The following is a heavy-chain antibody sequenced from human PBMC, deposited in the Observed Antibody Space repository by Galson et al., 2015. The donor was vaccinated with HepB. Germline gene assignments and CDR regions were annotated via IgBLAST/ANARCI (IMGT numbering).Heavy chain of an antibody. CDR2: ISSSSSYI. V-gene: IGHV3-21*01. CDR1: GFTFSSYS. CDR3: ARGPHYYYYYMDV. Sequence: SLRLSCAASGFTFSSYSMNWVRQAPGKGLEWVSSISSSSSYIYYADSVKGRFTISRDNAKNSLYLQMNSLRAEDTAVYYCARGPHYYYYYMDVWGKGTTVTVSS. J-gene: IGHJ6*03.